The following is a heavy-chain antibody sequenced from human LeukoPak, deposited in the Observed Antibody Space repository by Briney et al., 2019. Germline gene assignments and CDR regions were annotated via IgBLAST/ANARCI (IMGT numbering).Heavy chain of an antibody. CDR1: GFTFSSYN. CDR2: ISSGSSTI. CDR3: ARGIFSLDY. Sequence: GGSLRPSCAASGFTFSSYNMNWVRQAPGKGLEWVSYISSGSSTIYYSDSVKGRFTISRDNAKNSLFLQMSSLRDEDTAVYYCARGIFSLDYWGQGTLVTVSS. J-gene: IGHJ4*02. V-gene: IGHV3-48*02.